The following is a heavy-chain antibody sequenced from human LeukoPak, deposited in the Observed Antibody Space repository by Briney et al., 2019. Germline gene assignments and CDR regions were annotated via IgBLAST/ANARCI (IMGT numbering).Heavy chain of an antibody. CDR3: ARGHGLLWFGESQFDY. CDR1: GYTFTSYD. V-gene: IGHV1-8*01. D-gene: IGHD3-10*01. CDR2: MNPNSGNT. J-gene: IGHJ4*02. Sequence: ASVKVSCKASGYTFTSYDINWVRQATGQGLEWMGWMNPNSGNTGYAQKFQGRVTMTRNTSISTAYMALSSLRSEDTAVYYCARGHGLLWFGESQFDYWGQGTLVTVSS.